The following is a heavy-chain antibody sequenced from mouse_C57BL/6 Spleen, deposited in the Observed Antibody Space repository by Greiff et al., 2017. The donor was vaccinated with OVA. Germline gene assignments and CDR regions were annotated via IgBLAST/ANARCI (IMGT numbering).Heavy chain of an antibody. Sequence: QVQLQQPGAELVMPGASVKLSCKASGYTFTSYWMPWVKQRPGQGLEWIGEIDPSDSYTNYNQKFKGKSTLTVDKSSSTAYMQLSSLTSEDSAVYYCASQRDGYYWYFDVWGTGTTVTVSS. CDR2: IDPSDSYT. D-gene: IGHD2-3*01. V-gene: IGHV1-69*01. CDR3: ASQRDGYYWYFDV. CDR1: GYTFTSYW. J-gene: IGHJ1*03.